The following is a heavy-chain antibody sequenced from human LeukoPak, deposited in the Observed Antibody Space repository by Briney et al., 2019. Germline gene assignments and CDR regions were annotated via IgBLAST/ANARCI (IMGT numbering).Heavy chain of an antibody. CDR1: GYTFTSYY. J-gene: IGHJ6*04. CDR3: ARALTNYIAVAGSLDV. D-gene: IGHD6-19*01. V-gene: IGHV1-46*01. Sequence: ASVKVSCKASGYTFTSYYMHWVRQAPGQGLEWMGLINPTGGSTGYAQKFQGRVTMTRDMSTSTDYMELSSLRSEDTAIYYCARALTNYIAVAGSLDVWGKGTTVTVSS. CDR2: INPTGGST.